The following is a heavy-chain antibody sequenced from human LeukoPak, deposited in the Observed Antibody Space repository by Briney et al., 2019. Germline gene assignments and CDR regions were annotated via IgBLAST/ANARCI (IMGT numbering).Heavy chain of an antibody. D-gene: IGHD3-10*01. CDR1: GGSISSSDYY. V-gene: IGHV4-39*07. Sequence: SETLSLTCTVSGGSISSSDYYWGWIRQPPGKGLEWIGSIYYSGSTYYNPSLKSRVTISVDTSKNQFSLKLSSVTAADTAVYYCARNAYGSGNQRGLDYWGQGTLVTVSS. CDR2: IYYSGST. CDR3: ARNAYGSGNQRGLDY. J-gene: IGHJ4*02.